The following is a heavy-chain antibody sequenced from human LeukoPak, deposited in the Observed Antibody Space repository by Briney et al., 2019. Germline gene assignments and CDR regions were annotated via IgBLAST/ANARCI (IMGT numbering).Heavy chain of an antibody. V-gene: IGHV1-8*01. CDR2: MNPNSGNT. CDR1: GYTFTSYD. CDR3: ARMPAQKFYIVATIRYGMDV. J-gene: IGHJ6*02. D-gene: IGHD5-12*01. Sequence: GASVKVSCKASGYTFTSYDINWVRQATGQGLEWMGWMNPNSGNTGYAQKFQGRVTMTRNTSISTAYMELSSLRSEDTAVYYCARMPAQKFYIVATIRYGMDVWGQGTTVTVSS.